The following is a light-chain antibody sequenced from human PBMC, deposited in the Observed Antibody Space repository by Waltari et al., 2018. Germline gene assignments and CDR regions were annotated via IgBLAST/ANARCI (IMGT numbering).Light chain of an antibody. J-gene: IGKJ2*01. CDR2: WAS. CDR1: QSVLYNSNNKNY. CDR3: QQYYTTPYT. V-gene: IGKV4-1*01. Sequence: DIVMTQSPDSLAVSLGGRATINCKSSQSVLYNSNNKNYLTWYQQKPGQPPKLLIYWASTRESGVPDRFSGSGSGTDFTLTISSLQAEDVAVYYCQQYYTTPYTFGQGTKLEIK.